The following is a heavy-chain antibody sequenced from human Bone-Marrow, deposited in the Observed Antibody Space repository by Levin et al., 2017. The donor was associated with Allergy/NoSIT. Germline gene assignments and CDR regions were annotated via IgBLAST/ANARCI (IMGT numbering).Heavy chain of an antibody. CDR2: IKSKTDGGTT. CDR3: TTTYDYIWGRYYFDY. D-gene: IGHD3-16*01. V-gene: IGHV3-15*01. J-gene: IGHJ4*02. CDR1: GFTFSNAW. Sequence: GESLKISCAASGFTFSNAWMSWVRQAPGKGLEWVGRIKSKTDGGTTDYAAPVKGRFTISRDDSKNTLYLQMNSLKTEDTAVYYCTTTYDYIWGRYYFDYWGQGTLVTVSS.